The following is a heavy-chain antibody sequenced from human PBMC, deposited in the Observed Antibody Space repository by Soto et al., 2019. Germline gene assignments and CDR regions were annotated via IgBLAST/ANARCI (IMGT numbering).Heavy chain of an antibody. Sequence: ASVKVSCKASGYTFTSYDINWVRQATGQGLEWMGWMNPNSGNTGYAQKFQGRVTMTRNTSISTAYMELSSLRSEDTAVYYCARGRHCSSTSCFAYWGQGTLVTVSS. CDR1: GYTFTSYD. V-gene: IGHV1-8*01. D-gene: IGHD2-2*01. CDR3: ARGRHCSSTSCFAY. J-gene: IGHJ4*02. CDR2: MNPNSGNT.